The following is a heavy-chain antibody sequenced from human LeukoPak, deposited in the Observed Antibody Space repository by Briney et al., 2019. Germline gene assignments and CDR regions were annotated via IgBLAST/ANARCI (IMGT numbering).Heavy chain of an antibody. CDR1: GGSVSSYY. D-gene: IGHD6-6*01. J-gene: IGHJ4*02. V-gene: IGHV4-59*08. Sequence: PSETLSLTCSVSGGSVSSYYWSWIRQPPGKGLEWIGCVYYAGSTNYNPSLKSRVTMFEDKSKNQFSLRLYSVTVADTAVYYCARHFAYSSSSYFDYWGQGSLVTVSS. CDR2: VYYAGST. CDR3: ARHFAYSSSSYFDY.